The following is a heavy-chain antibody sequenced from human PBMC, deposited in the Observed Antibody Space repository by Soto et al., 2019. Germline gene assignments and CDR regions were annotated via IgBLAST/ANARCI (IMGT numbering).Heavy chain of an antibody. D-gene: IGHD3-9*01. J-gene: IGHJ6*03. CDR1: GYTFTSYY. CDR2: INPSGGST. V-gene: IGHV1-46*03. Sequence: ASVKVSCKASGYTFTSYYMHWVRQAPGQGLEWMGIINPSGGSTSYAQKFQGRVTMTRDTSTSTVYMELSSLRSEDTAVYYCARGGHPYYDILTGLPKIPYYMDVWGKGTTVTVSS. CDR3: ARGGHPYYDILTGLPKIPYYMDV.